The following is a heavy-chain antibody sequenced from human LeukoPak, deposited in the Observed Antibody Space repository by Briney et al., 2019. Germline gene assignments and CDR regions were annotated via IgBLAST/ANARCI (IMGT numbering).Heavy chain of an antibody. CDR2: ISGSGGST. CDR3: AKEWRWLQSGNYFDY. CDR1: GFTFSSYA. Sequence: GGSLRLSCAASGFTFSSYAMSWVRQAPGKGLEWVSAISGSGGSTYYADSVKGRFTISRDNSKNTLYLQMNSLRAEDTAVYYCAKEWRWLQSGNYFDYWDQGTLVTVSS. D-gene: IGHD5-24*01. J-gene: IGHJ4*02. V-gene: IGHV3-23*01.